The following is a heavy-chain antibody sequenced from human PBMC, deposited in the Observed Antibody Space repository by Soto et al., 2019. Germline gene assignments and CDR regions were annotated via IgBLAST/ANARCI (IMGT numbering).Heavy chain of an antibody. CDR1: GGTFSSYG. CDR3: ARGVGSGTYYNQYNWFDP. D-gene: IGHD3-10*01. J-gene: IGHJ5*02. CDR2: INTYNGNT. V-gene: IGHV1-18*01. Sequence: GASVKVSCKASGGTFSSYGISWVRQAPGQGLEWMGWINTYNGNTNHAQKLQGRVTMTTDTSTSTAYMELRSLRSDDTAVYYCARGVGSGTYYNQYNWFDPWGQGTLVTVSS.